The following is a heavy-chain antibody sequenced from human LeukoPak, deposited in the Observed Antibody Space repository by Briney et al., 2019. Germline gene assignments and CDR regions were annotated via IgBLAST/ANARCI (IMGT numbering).Heavy chain of an antibody. Sequence: GASVTVSCKVSGYTLTELSMHWVRQAPGKGLEWMGGFDPEDGETIYAQKFQGRVTMTEDTSTDTAYMELSSLRSEDTAVYYCATLAVQLWLLPEYFQHWGQGTLVTVSS. CDR1: GYTLTELS. J-gene: IGHJ1*01. D-gene: IGHD5-18*01. V-gene: IGHV1-24*01. CDR3: ATLAVQLWLLPEYFQH. CDR2: FDPEDGET.